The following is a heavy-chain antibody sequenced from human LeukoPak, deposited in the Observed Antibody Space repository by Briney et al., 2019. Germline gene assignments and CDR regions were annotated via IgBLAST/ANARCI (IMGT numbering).Heavy chain of an antibody. Sequence: PSETLSLTCAVYGGSFSGYYWSWIRQPPGKGLGWIGEINHCGSTNYNPSLKSRVTISVDTSKNQFSLKLSSVTAADTAVYYCASPSVYCSGGSCYSPYDYWGQGTLVTVSS. D-gene: IGHD2-15*01. J-gene: IGHJ4*02. CDR3: ASPSVYCSGGSCYSPYDY. V-gene: IGHV4-34*01. CDR1: GGSFSGYY. CDR2: INHCGST.